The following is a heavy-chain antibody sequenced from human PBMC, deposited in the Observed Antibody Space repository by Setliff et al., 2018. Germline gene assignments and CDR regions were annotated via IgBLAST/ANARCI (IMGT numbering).Heavy chain of an antibody. D-gene: IGHD1-26*01. CDR2: IGSSSSTI. CDR1: GFTFSSYN. V-gene: IGHV3-48*01. Sequence: LRLSCATSGFTFSSYNMNWVRQAPGKGLEWVSYIGSSSSTIYYADSVKGRFTISRDNAKNSLYLQMNSLRAEDTAVYYCARDRGSGSYFLRYFDYWGQGTLVTVSS. J-gene: IGHJ4*02. CDR3: ARDRGSGSYFLRYFDY.